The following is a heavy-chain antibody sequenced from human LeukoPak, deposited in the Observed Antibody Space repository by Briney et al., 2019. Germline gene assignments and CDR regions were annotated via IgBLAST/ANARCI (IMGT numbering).Heavy chain of an antibody. J-gene: IGHJ5*02. CDR1: GYTFTGYL. CDR3: ARDNSVRDEAWWFNP. CDR2: INPSGGAT. D-gene: IGHD5-24*01. Sequence: ASVKVSCKAFGYTFTGYLMHWVRQAPGQGPEWMGLINPSGGATIYEQKFKGRVTLTRDMSTSTDYLELSSRRSEDTAVYYCARDNSVRDEAWWFNPWGQGTLVTVSS. V-gene: IGHV1-46*01.